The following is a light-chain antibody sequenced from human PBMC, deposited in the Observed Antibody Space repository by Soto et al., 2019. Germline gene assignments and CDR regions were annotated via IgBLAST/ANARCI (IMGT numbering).Light chain of an antibody. Sequence: EIVLTQSPGTLSLSPGERATLSCRASQSVSSSYLAWYQQNPGQAPRLLIYAASSRATGIPDRFSGGGSGTDFSLTISRLDPEDFAVYYCQQYSSSPITFGQGTRLEIK. CDR3: QQYSSSPIT. CDR2: AAS. CDR1: QSVSSSY. J-gene: IGKJ5*01. V-gene: IGKV3-20*01.